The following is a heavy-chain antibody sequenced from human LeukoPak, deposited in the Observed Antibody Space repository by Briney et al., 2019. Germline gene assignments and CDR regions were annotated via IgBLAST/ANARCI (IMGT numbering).Heavy chain of an antibody. CDR3: ARENSGWYFDY. CDR1: GFTVSSNY. CDR2: IYSGGST. D-gene: IGHD6-19*01. Sequence: GGSLRLSCAASGFTVSSNYMSWVCQAPGKGLEWGSVIYSGGSTYYTDSVKGRFTISRDNSKNTLYLQMNSLRAEDTAVYYCARENSGWYFDYWGQGTLVTVSS. J-gene: IGHJ4*02. V-gene: IGHV3-66*01.